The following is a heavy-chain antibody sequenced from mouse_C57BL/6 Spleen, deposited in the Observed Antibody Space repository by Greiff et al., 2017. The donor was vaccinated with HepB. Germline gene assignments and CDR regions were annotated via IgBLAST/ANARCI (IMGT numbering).Heavy chain of an antibody. J-gene: IGHJ4*01. V-gene: IGHV7-3*01. CDR1: GFTFTDYY. Sequence: EVKLMDSGGGLVQPGGSLSLSCAASGFTFTDYYMSWVRQPPGKALEWLGFIRNKANGYTTEYSASVKGRFTISRDNSQSILYLQMNALRAEDSATYYCARSSDYDPLYAMDYWGQGTSVTVSS. CDR2: IRNKANGYTT. D-gene: IGHD2-4*01. CDR3: ARSSDYDPLYAMDY.